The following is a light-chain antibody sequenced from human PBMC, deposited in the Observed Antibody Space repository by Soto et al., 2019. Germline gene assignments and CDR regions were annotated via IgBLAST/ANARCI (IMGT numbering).Light chain of an antibody. CDR2: AAS. V-gene: IGKV1-8*01. CDR1: QGISSY. CDR3: QQYYSYPRT. J-gene: IGKJ1*01. Sequence: ALRLTQSPSSLSASTGDRVTITCPASQGISSYLAWYQQKPGKAPKLLIYAASTLQSGVPSRFSGSGSGTDFTLTISCLQSEDCATYYCQQYYSYPRTLGLGTKVEIK.